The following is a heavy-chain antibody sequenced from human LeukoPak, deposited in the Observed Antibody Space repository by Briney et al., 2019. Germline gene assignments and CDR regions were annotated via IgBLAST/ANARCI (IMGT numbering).Heavy chain of an antibody. CDR1: GFILRNNW. D-gene: IGHD1-26*01. J-gene: IGHJ4*02. CDR2: IKRETDGGTT. Sequence: GGSLRLSCAASGFILRNNWMNWVRQGPGKGLEWVGRIKRETDGGTTDHAAPVKDGFTISRDDSKNMLFLDMKSLKIEDTGLYYCTTGGGVGAIRTGAYWGQGTLVIVSS. V-gene: IGHV3-15*07. CDR3: TTGGGVGAIRTGAY.